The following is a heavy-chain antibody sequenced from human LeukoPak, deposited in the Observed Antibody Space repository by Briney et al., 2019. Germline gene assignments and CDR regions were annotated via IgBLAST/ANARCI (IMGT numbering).Heavy chain of an antibody. V-gene: IGHV3-20*04. Sequence: PGGSLKLSCAASGFTFEDYGMSWVRQTPGKGLEWVSGIHWNGDSTGYADSVKGRFTISRDNAKNSLYLQMNSLRAEDTAVYYCAKGRFGEAAWGQGTLVTVSS. J-gene: IGHJ4*02. CDR1: GFTFEDYG. D-gene: IGHD3-10*01. CDR2: IHWNGDST. CDR3: AKGRFGEAA.